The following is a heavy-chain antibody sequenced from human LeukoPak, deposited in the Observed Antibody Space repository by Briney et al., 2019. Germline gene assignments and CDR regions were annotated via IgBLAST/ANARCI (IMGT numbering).Heavy chain of an antibody. V-gene: IGHV1-46*01. CDR3: ARERAPSFSSSSPWSHYYYYGVDA. CDR2: INPSGGST. D-gene: IGHD6-6*01. Sequence: ASVKVSCKASGYTFTSYYMHWVRQAPGQGLEWMGIINPSGGSTSYAQKFQGRVTMTRDTSSSTVYMELSSLRSEDTAVYYCARERAPSFSSSSPWSHYYYYGVDAWGQGTTVTVSS. J-gene: IGHJ6*02. CDR1: GYTFTSYY.